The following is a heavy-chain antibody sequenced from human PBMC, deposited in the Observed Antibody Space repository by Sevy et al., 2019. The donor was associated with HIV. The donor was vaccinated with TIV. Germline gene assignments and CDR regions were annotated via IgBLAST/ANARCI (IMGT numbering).Heavy chain of an antibody. CDR2: ISFDGSDK. J-gene: IGHJ3*01. D-gene: IGHD3-22*01. V-gene: IGHV3-33*03. CDR1: GFDFSTYD. Sequence: GGSLRLSCAASGFDFSTYDMHWVRQAPGKGLEWVAFISFDGSDKWYGDSVKGRFTISRDNSKNTLYVQMNTLRDEDTAVYYCAKRERRYYDSSGNYDAFDVWGQGTLVTVSS. CDR3: AKRERRYYDSSGNYDAFDV.